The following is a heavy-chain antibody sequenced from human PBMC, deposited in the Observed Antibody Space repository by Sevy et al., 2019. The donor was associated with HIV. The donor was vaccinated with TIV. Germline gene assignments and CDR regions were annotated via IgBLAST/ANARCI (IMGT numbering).Heavy chain of an antibody. CDR2: INTNTGNP. D-gene: IGHD6-19*01. V-gene: IGHV7-4-1*02. Sequence: ASGKVSCKASGYTFTTYAMSWVRQAPGQGLEWLGWINTNTGNPTYAQGFTGRFVFSLDTSVSTAYLQISSLKAEDTAVYYCARDHEGSSGWYVHFDYWGQGTLVTVSS. J-gene: IGHJ4*02. CDR1: GYTFTTYA. CDR3: ARDHEGSSGWYVHFDY.